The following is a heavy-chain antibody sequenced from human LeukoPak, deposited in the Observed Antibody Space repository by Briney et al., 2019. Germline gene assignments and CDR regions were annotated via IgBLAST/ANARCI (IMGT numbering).Heavy chain of an antibody. Sequence: GGSLRLSCVATGFTFDGHTIPWVRQRPGKGLEWVSLVTWEGFAFYGDSVKGRFTVSRDRKENSVFLQMNSLNPEDSAVYFCVRDALPHCASSSCYQFDYWGQGTLVTVSS. D-gene: IGHD2-2*01. CDR2: VTWEGFA. V-gene: IGHV3-43*01. J-gene: IGHJ4*02. CDR3: VRDALPHCASSSCYQFDY. CDR1: GFTFDGHT.